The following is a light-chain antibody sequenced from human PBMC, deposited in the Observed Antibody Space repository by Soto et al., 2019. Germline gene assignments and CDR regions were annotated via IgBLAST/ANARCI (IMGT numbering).Light chain of an antibody. CDR3: AAWDDSLSWV. V-gene: IGLV1-44*01. CDR1: SSNIGSNT. Sequence: QSVLTQPPSASGTPGQRGTIPCSGSSSNIGSNTVNWYQQLPGTAPKHLIFSNNQRPSGVPDRFSGSKSGTSASLAISGLQPEDEADYYCAAWDDSLSWVFGGGTKLTVL. J-gene: IGLJ3*02. CDR2: SNN.